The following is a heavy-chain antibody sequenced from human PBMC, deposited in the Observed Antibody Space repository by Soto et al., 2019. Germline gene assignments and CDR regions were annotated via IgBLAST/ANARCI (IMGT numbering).Heavy chain of an antibody. CDR1: VDSVSSNSSA. CDR3: PRDPGAIVVVVAATGGWFDP. D-gene: IGHD2-15*01. V-gene: IGHV6-1*01. CDR2: TYYRSKWYN. J-gene: IGHJ5*02. Sequence: SQTLSLTCSISVDSVSSNSSAWNWIRQSPSRGLEWLGRTYYRSKWYNDYAVSVKSRITINPDTSKNQFSLQLNSVTPEDTAVYYCPRDPGAIVVVVAATGGWFDPWGQGTLVTVSS.